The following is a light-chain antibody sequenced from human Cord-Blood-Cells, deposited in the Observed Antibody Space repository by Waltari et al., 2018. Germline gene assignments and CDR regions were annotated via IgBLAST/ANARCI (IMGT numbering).Light chain of an antibody. V-gene: IGLV2-14*01. CDR1: SSDVGGYTY. CDR3: SSYTSSSTQV. CDR2: EVS. J-gene: IGLJ1*01. Sequence: QSALTQPASVSGSPGQSITISCTGTSSDVGGYTYVSWYQQHPGKAPKPMIYEVSNRPSGVSNRFSGSKSGNTASLTISGLQAEDEADYYCSSYTSSSTQVFGTGTKVTVL.